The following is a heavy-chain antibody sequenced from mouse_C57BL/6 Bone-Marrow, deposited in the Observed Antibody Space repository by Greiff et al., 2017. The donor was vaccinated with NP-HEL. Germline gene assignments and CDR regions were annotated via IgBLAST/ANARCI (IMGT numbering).Heavy chain of an antibody. Sequence: QVQLKESGSELRSPGSSVKLSCKDFDSEVFPIAYMSWVRQKPGHGFEWIGGILPSIGRTIYGEKFEDKATLDADTLSNTAYLELNSLTSEDSAIYYCAREGYYSNLGDWYFDVWGTGTTVTVSS. D-gene: IGHD2-5*01. CDR3: AREGYYSNLGDWYFDV. CDR1: DSEVFPIAY. J-gene: IGHJ1*03. CDR2: ILPSIGRT. V-gene: IGHV15-2*01.